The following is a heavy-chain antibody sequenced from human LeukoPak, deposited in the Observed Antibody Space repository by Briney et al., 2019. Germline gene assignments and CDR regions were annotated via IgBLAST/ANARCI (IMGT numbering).Heavy chain of an antibody. CDR3: AKDLKYSSSSGGDY. J-gene: IGHJ4*02. D-gene: IGHD6-6*01. CDR1: GFTFSSYA. CDR2: ISGSGGST. V-gene: IGHV3-23*01. Sequence: PGGSLRLSCAASGFTFSSYAMSWVRQAPGKGLEWVSAISGSGGSTYYADSVKGRFTISRDNSKNTLYLQMNSLRAEDTAVYYCAKDLKYSSSSGGDYWGQGTLVTVSS.